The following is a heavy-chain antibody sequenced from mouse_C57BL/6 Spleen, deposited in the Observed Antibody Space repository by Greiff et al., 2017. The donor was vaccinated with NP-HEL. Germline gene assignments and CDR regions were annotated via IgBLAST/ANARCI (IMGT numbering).Heavy chain of an antibody. D-gene: IGHD2-3*01. V-gene: IGHV1-72*01. J-gene: IGHJ2*01. CDR3: ARGYDGYNDY. Sequence: QVQLQQPGAELVKPGASVKLSCKASGYTFTSYWMHWVKQRPGRGLEWIGRIDPNSGGTKYNEKFKSKATLTVDKSSRTAYMPLSSLTSEDSAVYYCARGYDGYNDYWGQGTTLTVSS. CDR1: GYTFTSYW. CDR2: IDPNSGGT.